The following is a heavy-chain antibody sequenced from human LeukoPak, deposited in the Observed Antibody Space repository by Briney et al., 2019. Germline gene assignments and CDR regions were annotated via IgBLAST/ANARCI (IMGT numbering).Heavy chain of an antibody. V-gene: IGHV3-23*01. CDR2: ISGSGGST. CDR1: GFTFSSYA. CDR3: AKESGYGDYFPDTYYFDY. J-gene: IGHJ4*02. Sequence: QPGGSLRLSCAASGFTFSSYAMSWVRQAPGKGLEWVSAISGSGGSTYYADSVKGRFTISRDNSKNTLYLQMNSLRAEDTAVYYCAKESGYGDYFPDTYYFDYWGQGTLVTVSS. D-gene: IGHD4-17*01.